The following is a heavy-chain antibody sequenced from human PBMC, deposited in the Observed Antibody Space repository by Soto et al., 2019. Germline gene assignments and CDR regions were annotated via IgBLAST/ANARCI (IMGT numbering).Heavy chain of an antibody. J-gene: IGHJ4*02. D-gene: IGHD5-18*01. CDR3: VKGKESGYRGAFDS. CDR1: GFTFTSHA. Sequence: GGSLRLSCAASGFTFTSHAMHWVRQTPGKGLEWVSGVSGSGGSPYYADSVKGRLTISKDKSKNTLYLDLNNLRSEDTAVYFCVKGKESGYRGAFDSWGQGTMVTVSS. CDR2: VSGSGGSP. V-gene: IGHV3-23*01.